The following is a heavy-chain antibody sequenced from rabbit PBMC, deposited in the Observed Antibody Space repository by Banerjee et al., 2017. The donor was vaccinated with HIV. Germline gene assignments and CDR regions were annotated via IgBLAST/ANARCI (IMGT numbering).Heavy chain of an antibody. Sequence: QEQLVESGGGLVQPEGSLTLTCKASGFDFSSSYYMCWVRQAPGKGLEWIACIDSGSGSTYYASWAKGRFTITRSTSLNTVTLKMTSLTAADTATHFCARGSDCTYGHTDCAFRLWGPGTLVTVS. CDR3: ARGSDCTYGHTDCAFRL. V-gene: IGHV1S43*01. D-gene: IGHD6-1*01. CDR1: GFDFSSSYY. J-gene: IGHJ4*01. CDR2: IDSGSGST.